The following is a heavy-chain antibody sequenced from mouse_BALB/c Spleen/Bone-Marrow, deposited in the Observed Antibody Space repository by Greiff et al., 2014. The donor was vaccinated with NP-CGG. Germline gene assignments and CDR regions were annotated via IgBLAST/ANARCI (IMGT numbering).Heavy chain of an antibody. Sequence: TVSGFSLTRNGVHWVRQSPGKGLEWLGVIWRSGSTDYNEACMSRLSITQDTSMGQVFVKMNSLQGDDTAICYCAKGGVTTVWYFDVWGAGTKVTVSA. J-gene: IGHJ1*01. CDR1: GFSLTRNG. D-gene: IGHD1-1*01. V-gene: IGHV2-5*01. CDR3: AKGGVTTVWYFDV. CDR2: IWRSGST.